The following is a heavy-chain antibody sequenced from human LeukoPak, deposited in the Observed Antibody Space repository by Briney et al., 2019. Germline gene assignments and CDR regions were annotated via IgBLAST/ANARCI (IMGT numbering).Heavy chain of an antibody. Sequence: QPGGSLRLSCAVSGLTFSKYAMSWVRQAPGKGLEWVSAISGSGGSTYYADSVKGRFTISRDNSKNTLYLQMSSLRAEDTAVYYCAKVPSSYCGSAICYLDYWGQGTLVTVSS. J-gene: IGHJ4*02. CDR1: GLTFSKYA. CDR2: ISGSGGST. D-gene: IGHD2-2*01. V-gene: IGHV3-23*01. CDR3: AKVPSSYCGSAICYLDY.